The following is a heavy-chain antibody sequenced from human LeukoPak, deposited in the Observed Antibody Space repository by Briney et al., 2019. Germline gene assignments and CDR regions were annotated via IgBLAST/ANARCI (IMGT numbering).Heavy chain of an antibody. V-gene: IGHV3-7*01. D-gene: IGHD2-2*01. CDR2: IKQDGSEK. J-gene: IGHJ4*02. Sequence: GGSLRLSCAASGFTFSSYWMSWVRQAPGKGLEWVANIKQDGSEKYYVDSVKGRFTISRDNAKNSLYLQMNSLRAEDTAVYYCARDHRYCSSTSCNGFLEVFDYWGQGTLVTVSS. CDR3: ARDHRYCSSTSCNGFLEVFDY. CDR1: GFTFSSYW.